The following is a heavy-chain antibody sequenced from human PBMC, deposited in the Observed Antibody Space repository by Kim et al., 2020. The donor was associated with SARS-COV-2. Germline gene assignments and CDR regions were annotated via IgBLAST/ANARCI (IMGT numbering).Heavy chain of an antibody. CDR3: AKEPGDSHV. D-gene: IGHD2-21*02. J-gene: IGHJ4*02. CDR2: ISWNSGSI. V-gene: IGHV3-9*01. Sequence: GGSLRLSCAASGFTFDDYAMHWVRQAPGKGLEWVSGISWNSGSIGYADSVKGRFTISRDNAKNSLYLQMNSLRAEDTALYYCAKEPGDSHVWGQGTLVTVSS. CDR1: GFTFDDYA.